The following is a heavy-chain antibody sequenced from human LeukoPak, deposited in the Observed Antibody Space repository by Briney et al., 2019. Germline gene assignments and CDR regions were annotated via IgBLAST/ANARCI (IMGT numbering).Heavy chain of an antibody. V-gene: IGHV1-8*03. D-gene: IGHD6-6*01. CDR3: ARGRGSSGSYYYYYMDV. CDR1: GYAFTSYD. J-gene: IGHJ6*03. CDR2: MNPRSGDT. Sequence: GASVKVSCTASGYAFTSYDINWVWQGTGQGLEWMGLMNPRSGDTGYAQKFQGRGTITRNTSISTAYMELRSLRSEDTAVYYCARGRGSSGSYYYYYMDVWGKGTTVTVSS.